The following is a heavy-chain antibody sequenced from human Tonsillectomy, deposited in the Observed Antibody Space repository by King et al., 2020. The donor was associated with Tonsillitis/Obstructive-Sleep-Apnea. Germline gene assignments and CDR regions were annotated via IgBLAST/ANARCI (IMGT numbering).Heavy chain of an antibody. CDR3: ARAGGNYDFWSGRPNDAFDI. D-gene: IGHD3-3*01. Sequence: QLGQSGAEVKKPGASVMVFCKAAGYTFTSYYMNWVRQAPGQGVKWIGIINPMCVGTSYGQTVQGRVTLTRDTSTSTAYMELCSLRSEDTGVYYCARAGGNYDFWSGRPNDAFDIWGQGTMVTVSS. V-gene: IGHV1-46*01. J-gene: IGHJ3*02. CDR1: GYTFTSYY. CDR2: INPMCVGT.